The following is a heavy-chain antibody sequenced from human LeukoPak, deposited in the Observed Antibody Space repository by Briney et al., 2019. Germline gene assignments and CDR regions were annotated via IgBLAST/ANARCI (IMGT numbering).Heavy chain of an antibody. J-gene: IGHJ4*02. Sequence: GGSLRLSCAASGFTFRSYVMSWVRQAPGKGLEWVSSIGSSSSYIYYGDSVQGRFTISRDNAKNSLFLQMNSLRAEDTAVYYCARVEDYPYFDNWGQGTLVTVSS. CDR1: GFTFRSYV. V-gene: IGHV3-21*01. D-gene: IGHD3-16*01. CDR2: IGSSSSYI. CDR3: ARVEDYPYFDN.